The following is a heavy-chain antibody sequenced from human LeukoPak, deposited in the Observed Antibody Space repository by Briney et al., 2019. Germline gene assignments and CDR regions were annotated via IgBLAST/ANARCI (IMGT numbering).Heavy chain of an antibody. D-gene: IGHD3-22*01. Sequence: NPGGSLRLSCAASGFTFSSYSMNWARQAPGKGLERVSSISSSSSYIYYADSVKGRFTISRDNAKNSLYLQMNSLRAEDTAVYYCARDLGDSSGYPDYWGQGTLVTVSS. J-gene: IGHJ4*02. CDR3: ARDLGDSSGYPDY. CDR1: GFTFSSYS. CDR2: ISSSSSYI. V-gene: IGHV3-21*01.